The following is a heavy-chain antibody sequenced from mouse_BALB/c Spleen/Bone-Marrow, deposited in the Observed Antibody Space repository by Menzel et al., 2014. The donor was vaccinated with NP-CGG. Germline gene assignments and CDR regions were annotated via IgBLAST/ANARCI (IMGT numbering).Heavy chain of an antibody. CDR2: IRNKANGYTT. CDR1: GFTFTDYY. J-gene: IGHJ2*01. Sequence: EVKVEESGGGLVQPGGSLRLSCATSGFTFTDYYMSWVRRPPGKALVWLGFIRNKANGYTTEYSASVKGRFTISRDNSQSILYLQMNTLRAEDSATYYCARDGYDDYWGQGTTLTVSS. D-gene: IGHD2-2*01. CDR3: ARDGYDDY. V-gene: IGHV7-3*02.